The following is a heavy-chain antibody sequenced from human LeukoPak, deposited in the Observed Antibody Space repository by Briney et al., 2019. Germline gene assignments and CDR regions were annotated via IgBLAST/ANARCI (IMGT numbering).Heavy chain of an antibody. D-gene: IGHD3-22*01. Sequence: SETLSLTCAVYGGSFSGYYWSWIRQPPGKGLEWIGEINHSGSTNYNPSLKSRVTISVDTSKNQFSLKLSSVTAADTAVYYCARGLGYDSSGYYYGSWFDPWGQGTLVTVSS. J-gene: IGHJ5*02. V-gene: IGHV4-34*01. CDR2: INHSGST. CDR1: GGSFSGYY. CDR3: ARGLGYDSSGYYYGSWFDP.